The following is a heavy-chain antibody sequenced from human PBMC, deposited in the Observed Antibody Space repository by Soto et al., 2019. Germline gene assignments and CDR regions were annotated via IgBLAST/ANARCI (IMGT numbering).Heavy chain of an antibody. CDR1: GGSISSSSYF. CDR3: ARPTYYDVWNGMDV. D-gene: IGHD3-3*01. J-gene: IGHJ6*02. Sequence: QLQLQESGPGLVKPSETLSLTCTVSGGSISSSSYFWNWIRPPPGKGLEWIGSLDYSGSTYYNPSLKSRVAISVDTSKNKFSLKLTSVTAADTAVYYCARPTYYDVWNGMDVWGQGTTVTVSS. V-gene: IGHV4-39*01. CDR2: LDYSGST.